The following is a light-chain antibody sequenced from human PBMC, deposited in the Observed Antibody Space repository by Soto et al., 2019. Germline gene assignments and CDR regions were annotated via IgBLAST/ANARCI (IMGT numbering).Light chain of an antibody. CDR3: QQYNNWPIT. CDR1: QSVRRD. J-gene: IGKJ5*01. CDR2: GAS. Sequence: EIVMTQSPVTLAVSPGERATLSCRASQSVRRDLAWYQQKPGQPPRLLMYGASTRATGIPARFSGSGSGTEFTLPISSLQSEDFAVYYCQQYNNWPITFGQGTRLEIK. V-gene: IGKV3-15*01.